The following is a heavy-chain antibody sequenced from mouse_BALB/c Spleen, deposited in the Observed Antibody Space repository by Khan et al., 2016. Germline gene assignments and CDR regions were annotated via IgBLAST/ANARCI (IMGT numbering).Heavy chain of an antibody. V-gene: IGHV4-1*02. CDR3: TRLYYYGTSDY. J-gene: IGHJ2*01. Sequence: EVKRLESGGGLVQPGGSLKLSCAASGFDFSRYWMSWVRQAPGKGLDWIGEINPDSSTINYTPSLKDKFIISRDNAKNTLYLQMSKVRSEDTALYYCTRLYYYGTSDYWGQGTTLTVSS. CDR1: GFDFSRYW. CDR2: INPDSSTI. D-gene: IGHD1-1*01.